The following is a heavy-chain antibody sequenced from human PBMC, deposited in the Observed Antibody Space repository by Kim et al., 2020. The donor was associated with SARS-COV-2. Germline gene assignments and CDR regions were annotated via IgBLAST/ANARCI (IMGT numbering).Heavy chain of an antibody. J-gene: IGHJ4*02. CDR1: GGSIRSGEMF. V-gene: IGHV4-31*03. CDR2: ISYSGNP. CDR3: ATGQPLDY. D-gene: IGHD2-2*01. Sequence: SETLSLTCSVSGGSIRSGEMFWTWIRQHPAKGLDWIGYISYSGNPHYSPSLRSRVSISLQKSANQFSLELTSVTATDTAVYYCATGQPLDYCGQGILDSV.